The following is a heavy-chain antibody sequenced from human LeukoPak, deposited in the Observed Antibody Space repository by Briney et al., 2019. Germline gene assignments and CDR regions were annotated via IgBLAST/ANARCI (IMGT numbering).Heavy chain of an antibody. Sequence: PGGSLKLSCAASGFTFSGSAMHWVRQASGKGLEWVGRIRSKANSYATAYAASVKGRFTISRDDSKNTAYLQMNSLKTEDTAVYYCTRRPYYYDSSGYPYGMDVWGQGTTVTVSS. J-gene: IGHJ6*02. D-gene: IGHD3-22*01. CDR3: TRRPYYYDSSGYPYGMDV. CDR2: IRSKANSYAT. V-gene: IGHV3-73*01. CDR1: GFTFSGSA.